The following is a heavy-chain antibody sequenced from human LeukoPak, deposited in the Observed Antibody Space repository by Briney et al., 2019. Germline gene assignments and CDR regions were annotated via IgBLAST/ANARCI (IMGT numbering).Heavy chain of an antibody. CDR2: ISSSNSII. D-gene: IGHD3-22*01. V-gene: IGHV3-11*01. CDR1: GFTFSDYY. J-gene: IGHJ3*02. Sequence: GGSLRLSCAASGFTFSDYYMSWIRQAPGKGLEWVSYISSSNSIIYYADSVKGRFTISRDNAKNSLYLQMNSLRAEDTAVYYRARDQSRYYDSSGHDAFDIWGQGTMVTVSS. CDR3: ARDQSRYYDSSGHDAFDI.